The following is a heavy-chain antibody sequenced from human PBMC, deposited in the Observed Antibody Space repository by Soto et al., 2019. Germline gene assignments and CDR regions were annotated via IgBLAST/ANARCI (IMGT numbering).Heavy chain of an antibody. Sequence: QVQLVQSGAEEKQPGASVRLSCKASGYDFSSYAMHWVRQAPGQRLEWMGWINIGSGNTEYSQNFQDRITITRDTWPRTLYTGLNSLKSEDTAVYYCASDGGDCGYRLIYYYYVGLDAWGQGTMVTVSS. V-gene: IGHV1-3*05. CDR2: INIGSGNT. CDR1: GYDFSSYA. CDR3: ASDGGDCGYRLIYYYYVGLDA. D-gene: IGHD5-12*01. J-gene: IGHJ6*02.